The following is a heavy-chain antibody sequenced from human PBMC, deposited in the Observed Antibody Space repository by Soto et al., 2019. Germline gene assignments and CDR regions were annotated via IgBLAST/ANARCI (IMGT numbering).Heavy chain of an antibody. CDR1: GFTFSDYY. D-gene: IGHD2-15*01. CDR3: ARVVAADWFDP. J-gene: IGHJ5*02. Sequence: GGSLTLSCAASGFTFSDYYMSWIRQAPGKGLEWVSYISSSGSTIYYADSVKGRFTISRDNAKNSLYLQMNSLRAEDTAVYYCARVVAADWFDPWGQGTLVTVSS. V-gene: IGHV3-11*01. CDR2: ISSSGSTI.